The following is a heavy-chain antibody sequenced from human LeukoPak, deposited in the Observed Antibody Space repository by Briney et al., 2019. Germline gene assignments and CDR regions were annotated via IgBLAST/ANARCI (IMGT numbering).Heavy chain of an antibody. J-gene: IGHJ4*02. D-gene: IGHD3-22*01. CDR3: AKDQVTMIVVVIAPNYFDY. CDR2: IRYDGSEK. V-gene: IGHV3-30*02. CDR1: GLTFGSYG. Sequence: GGSLRLSCAASGLTFGSYGMHWVRQAPGNGLEWVTFIRYDGSEKYYADSVKGRFTISRDNSKGTLYLQMNSLRAEDTAVYYCAKDQVTMIVVVIAPNYFDYWGQGTLVTVSS.